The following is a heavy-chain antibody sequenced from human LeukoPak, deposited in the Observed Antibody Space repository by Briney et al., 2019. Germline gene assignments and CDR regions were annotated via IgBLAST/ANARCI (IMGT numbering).Heavy chain of an antibody. CDR3: ARVVPAAIKGPVDYYYYMDV. D-gene: IGHD2-2*01. Sequence: GGSLRLSCTASGFTFSDYYMSWIRQAPGKGLEWVSYISSSSSTIFYADSVKGRFTISRDNAKNSLYLQMNSLRAEDTAVYYCARVVPAAIKGPVDYYYYMDVWGKGTTVTVSS. J-gene: IGHJ6*03. V-gene: IGHV3-11*04. CDR2: ISSSSSTI. CDR1: GFTFSDYY.